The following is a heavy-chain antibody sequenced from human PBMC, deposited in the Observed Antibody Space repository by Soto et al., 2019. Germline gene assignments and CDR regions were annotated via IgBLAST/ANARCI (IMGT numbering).Heavy chain of an antibody. CDR3: ARPLGYCSSTSCYGVWFDP. CDR1: GGSISSYY. J-gene: IGHJ5*02. V-gene: IGHV4-59*01. D-gene: IGHD2-2*01. Sequence: SETLSLTCTVSGGSISSYYWSWIRQPPGKGLEWIGYIYYSGSTNYNPSLKSRVTISVDTSKNQFSPKLSSVTAADTAVYYCARPLGYCSSTSCYGVWFDPWGQGTLVTVSS. CDR2: IYYSGST.